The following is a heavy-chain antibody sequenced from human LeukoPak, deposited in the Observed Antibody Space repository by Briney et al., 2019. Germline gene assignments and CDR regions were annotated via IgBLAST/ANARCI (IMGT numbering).Heavy chain of an antibody. CDR2: IYIGGST. CDR1: GGSISNYY. D-gene: IGHD6-6*01. Sequence: SETLSLTCTVSGGSISNYYWTWIRQPAGKRLEWIGRIYIGGSTNYSPSLKSRVTMSVDTSKNQFSLKLSSVTAADTAVYYCARGYGSSWGRPTFDIWGQGTVVTVSS. J-gene: IGHJ3*02. V-gene: IGHV4-4*07. CDR3: ARGYGSSWGRPTFDI.